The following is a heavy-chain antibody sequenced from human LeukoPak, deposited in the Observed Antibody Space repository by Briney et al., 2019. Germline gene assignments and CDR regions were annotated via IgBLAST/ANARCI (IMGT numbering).Heavy chain of an antibody. V-gene: IGHV3-48*04. D-gene: IGHD6-13*01. CDR3: AREGSSSWYNWFDP. Sequence: PGGSLRLSCAASGFTFSSYSMNWVRQAPGKGLEWVSYISSSSTIYYADSVKGRFTISRDNAKNSLYLQMNSLRAEDTAVYYCAREGSSSWYNWFDPWGQGTLVTVSS. J-gene: IGHJ5*02. CDR2: ISSSSTI. CDR1: GFTFSSYS.